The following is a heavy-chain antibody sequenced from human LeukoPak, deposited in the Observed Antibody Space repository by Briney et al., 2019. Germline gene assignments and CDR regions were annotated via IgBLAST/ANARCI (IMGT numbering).Heavy chain of an antibody. V-gene: IGHV3-7*01. CDR3: ARDPDCSSTSCPLDY. CDR2: IRQDGSEK. Sequence: GGSLRLSCAASGFAFSSYWMTWVRQAPGKGLVWVANIRQDGSEKYYVDSVKGRFTISRDNAKNSLYLQMNSLRAEDTAVYYCARDPDCSSTSCPLDYWGQGTLVTVSS. CDR1: GFAFSSYW. J-gene: IGHJ4*02. D-gene: IGHD2-2*01.